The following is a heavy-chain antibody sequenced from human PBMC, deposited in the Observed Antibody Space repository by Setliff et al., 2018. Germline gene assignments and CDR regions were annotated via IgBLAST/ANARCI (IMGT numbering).Heavy chain of an antibody. J-gene: IGHJ4*02. V-gene: IGHV3-73*01. CDR2: IRSRPDNYAT. D-gene: IGHD6-13*01. Sequence: GGSLRLSCAASGFTFSGSAMHWVRQASGKGLEWVGRIRSRPDNYATAYAASVKGRFTISRDDSKNTAYLQMNSLKTEDTAVYYCAKDSSWYLDYWGQGTLVTVSS. CDR1: GFTFSGSA. CDR3: AKDSSWYLDY.